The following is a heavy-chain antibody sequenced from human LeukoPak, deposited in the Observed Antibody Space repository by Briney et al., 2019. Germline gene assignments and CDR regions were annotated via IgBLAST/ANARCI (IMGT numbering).Heavy chain of an antibody. V-gene: IGHV3-23*01. CDR2: IGSDNKP. D-gene: IGHD3-10*02. Sequence: PGGSLRLSCEASGFTFSAYAMTWVRQAPGKGLEWVSSIGSDNKPHYSESVKGRFAISRDKSKSLLFLQLNSLRAEDTALHYCSRDLQYYVAMDVWGQGTTVPVSS. CDR3: SRDLQYYVAMDV. CDR1: GFTFSAYA. J-gene: IGHJ6*02.